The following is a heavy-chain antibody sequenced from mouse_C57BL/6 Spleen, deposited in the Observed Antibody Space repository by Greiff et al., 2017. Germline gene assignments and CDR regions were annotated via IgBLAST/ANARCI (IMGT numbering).Heavy chain of an antibody. V-gene: IGHV1-72*01. J-gene: IGHJ2*01. CDR1: GYTFTSSW. Sequence: QVQLQQPGPELVKPGASVKLSCKASGYTFTSSWRHGVKRRPGRGLEGIGRIDPNSGGTKYNEKFKGKATLTVDKPSSTAYMQLSSLPSEDSAVYYCARERYGYYFDYWGQGTTLTVSS. CDR2: IDPNSGGT. D-gene: IGHD2-2*01. CDR3: ARERYGYYFDY.